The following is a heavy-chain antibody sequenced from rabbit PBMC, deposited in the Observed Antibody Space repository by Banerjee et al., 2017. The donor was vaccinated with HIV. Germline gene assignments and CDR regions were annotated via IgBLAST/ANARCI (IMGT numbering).Heavy chain of an antibody. CDR2: IYGGSGST. J-gene: IGHJ4*01. D-gene: IGHD8-1*01. CDR1: GFSFSSSYW. Sequence: QEQLEESGGGRVQPEGSLTLTCTASGFSFSSSYWICWVRQAPGKGLEWIACIYGGSGSTYYANWAKGRFTISKASSTTVTLQMTSLTAADTATYFCARDKADNSYYIFNLWGQGTLVTVS. V-gene: IGHV1S45*01. CDR3: ARDKADNSYYIFNL.